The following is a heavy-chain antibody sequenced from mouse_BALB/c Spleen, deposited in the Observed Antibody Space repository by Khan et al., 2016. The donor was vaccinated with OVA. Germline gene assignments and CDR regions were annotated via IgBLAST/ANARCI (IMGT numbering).Heavy chain of an antibody. CDR1: GFFLTSYG. J-gene: IGHJ2*01. V-gene: IGHV2-9*02. Sequence: QVQLKESGPGLVAPSPSLSITCTVSGFFLTSYGVYWVRQPPGKGLEWLGVIWAGGSTNYNSAIMSRLSISKDNSKSQVFLKMNSLLTADTAMYCCARLEDIWGQGTTLTVSS. CDR2: IWAGGST. D-gene: IGHD1-3*01. CDR3: ARLEDI.